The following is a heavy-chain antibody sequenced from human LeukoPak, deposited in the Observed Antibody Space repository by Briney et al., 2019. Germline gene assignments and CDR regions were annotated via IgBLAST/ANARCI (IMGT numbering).Heavy chain of an antibody. V-gene: IGHV4-4*07. Sequence: PSETLSLTCTDSGGSISSYYRSWIRQPAGKGLEWIGRIYTSGSTGYNPSLKSRVTMSVDTSKNQFSLKLSSVTAADTAVYYCARVDLRAAYFDYWGQGTLVTVSS. D-gene: IGHD2-15*01. J-gene: IGHJ4*02. CDR1: GGSISSYY. CDR3: ARVDLRAAYFDY. CDR2: IYTSGST.